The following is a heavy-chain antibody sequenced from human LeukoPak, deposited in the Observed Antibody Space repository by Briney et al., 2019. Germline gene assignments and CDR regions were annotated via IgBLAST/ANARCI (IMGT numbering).Heavy chain of an antibody. J-gene: IGHJ4*02. CDR2: IAAGATGT. Sequence: PGGSLTLSCSASGFTGPSFAMAWVRQAPGKGLEWVSGIAAGATGTYYSDSVKGRFTISRDNSRKTVQLQMNSLRAEDTAVYYCANSYDSGGYPLGDYWGQGTLVTVSS. D-gene: IGHD3-22*01. CDR1: GFTGPSFA. V-gene: IGHV3-23*01. CDR3: ANSYDSGGYPLGDY.